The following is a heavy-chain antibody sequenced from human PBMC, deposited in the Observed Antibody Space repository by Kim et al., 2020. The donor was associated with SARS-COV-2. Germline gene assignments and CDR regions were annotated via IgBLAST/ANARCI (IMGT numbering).Heavy chain of an antibody. CDR2: IYYSGST. J-gene: IGHJ4*02. D-gene: IGHD5-12*01. CDR1: GGSISSSSYY. CDR3: ARHPGYDYYFDY. Sequence: SETLSLTCTVSGGSISSSSYYWGWIRQPPGKGLEWIGSIYYSGSTYYNPSLKSRVTISVDTSKNQFSLKLSSVTAADTAVYYCARHPGYDYYFDYWGQGTLVTVSS. V-gene: IGHV4-39*01.